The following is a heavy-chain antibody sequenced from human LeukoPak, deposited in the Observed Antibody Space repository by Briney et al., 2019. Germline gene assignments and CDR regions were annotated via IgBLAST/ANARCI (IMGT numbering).Heavy chain of an antibody. Sequence: KPSQTLSLTCTVSGGSISSSSYYWGWIRQPPGKGLEWIGSIYYSGSTYYNPSLKSRVTISVDTSKNQFSLKLSSVTAADTAVYYCARGRGSSSWRRYEYYGMDVWGQGTTVTVSS. CDR2: IYYSGST. CDR3: ARGRGSSSWRRYEYYGMDV. J-gene: IGHJ6*02. CDR1: GGSISSSSYY. D-gene: IGHD6-13*01. V-gene: IGHV4-39*07.